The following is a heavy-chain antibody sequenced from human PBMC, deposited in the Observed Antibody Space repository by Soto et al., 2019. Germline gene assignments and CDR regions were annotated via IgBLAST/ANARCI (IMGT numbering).Heavy chain of an antibody. CDR2: ISWNSGSI. CDR3: ANGGALLVEGGGY. J-gene: IGHJ4*01. CDR1: GFTFDDYS. Sequence: EVQLVESGGGLVQPGRSLRLSCAASGFTFDDYSMHWVRQAPGKGLEWVSGISWNSGSIGYADSVEGRFTISRDNAKNSVCLQMNSLRAEDTALYYRANGGALLVEGGGYWGNGTLVPVSS. V-gene: IGHV3-9*01. D-gene: IGHD2-15*01.